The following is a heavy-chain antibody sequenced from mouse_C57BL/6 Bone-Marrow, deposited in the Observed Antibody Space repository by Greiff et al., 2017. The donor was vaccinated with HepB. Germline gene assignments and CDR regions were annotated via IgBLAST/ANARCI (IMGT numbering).Heavy chain of an antibody. V-gene: IGHV5-4*01. CDR2: ISDGGSYT. J-gene: IGHJ3*01. Sequence: EVQLVESGGGLVKPGGSLKLSCAASGFTFSSYAMSWVRQTPEKRLEWVATISDGGSYTYYPDNVKGRFTISRDNAKNNLYLQMSHLKSEDTAMYYCARGAVVGGFAYWGQGTLVTVSA. D-gene: IGHD1-1*01. CDR3: ARGAVVGGFAY. CDR1: GFTFSSYA.